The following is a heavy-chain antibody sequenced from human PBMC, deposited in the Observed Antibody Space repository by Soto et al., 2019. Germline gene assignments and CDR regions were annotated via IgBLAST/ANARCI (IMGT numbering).Heavy chain of an antibody. Sequence: QAQLVESGGGVVQPGASLRLSCAVSGFIFSSALHWVRQAPGKGLEWVAVISYDGTNENYSDSVRGRFTISRDNSKNTLFLQMNSLRPEDTAVYFCARDFGYCTSTRCYSSQGPLDYWGQGTVVTVSS. V-gene: IGHV3-30-3*01. D-gene: IGHD2-2*01. J-gene: IGHJ4*02. CDR3: ARDFGYCTSTRCYSSQGPLDY. CDR2: ISYDGTNE. CDR1: GFIFSSA.